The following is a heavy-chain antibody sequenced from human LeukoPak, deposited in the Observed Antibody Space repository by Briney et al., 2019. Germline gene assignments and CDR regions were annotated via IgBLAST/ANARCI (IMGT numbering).Heavy chain of an antibody. V-gene: IGHV3-9*01. CDR1: GFTFDDYA. Sequence: GGSQRLSCAASGFTFDDYAIQWVRQAPGRGLAWVLGISWNSGSKGYAGSVKGRFTIYRDNAKSSLYLQINSLRTENTALYYCAKDNRSGVFVIWGQGTMLTVSS. CDR3: AKDNRSGVFVI. D-gene: IGHD3-10*01. CDR2: ISWNSGSK. J-gene: IGHJ3*02.